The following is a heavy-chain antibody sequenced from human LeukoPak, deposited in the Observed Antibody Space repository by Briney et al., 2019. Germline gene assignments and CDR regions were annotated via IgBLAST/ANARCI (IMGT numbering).Heavy chain of an antibody. D-gene: IGHD6-19*01. Sequence: SETLSLTCTVSGYSIRSTYYWGWIRQPPGKGLEWIGSIHHSESTYYNPSLKSRVTISVDTSKNQFSLKLSSVTAADTAVYYCARRPSGWLTRWFDPWGQGTLVTVSS. CDR1: GYSIRSTYY. CDR3: ARRPSGWLTRWFDP. CDR2: IHHSEST. V-gene: IGHV4-38-2*02. J-gene: IGHJ5*02.